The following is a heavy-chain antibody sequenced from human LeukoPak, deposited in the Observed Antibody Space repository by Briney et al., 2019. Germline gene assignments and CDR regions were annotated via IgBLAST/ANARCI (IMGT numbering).Heavy chain of an antibody. CDR1: GFTFSNYV. CDR2: IAHDGSNK. Sequence: PGGSLRLSCAAPGFTFSNYVMQWVRQAPGKGLEWVALIAHDGSNKYYADSVKGRFTISRDNSRNTLYLQMSSLRVEDSAVYYCAKDHYDIWSGYSGYYMNVWGKGTTVTVPS. D-gene: IGHD3-3*01. CDR3: AKDHYDIWSGYSGYYMNV. J-gene: IGHJ6*03. V-gene: IGHV3-30*18.